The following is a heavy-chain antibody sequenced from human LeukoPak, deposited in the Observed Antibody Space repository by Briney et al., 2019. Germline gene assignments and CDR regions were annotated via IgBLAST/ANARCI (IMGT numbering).Heavy chain of an antibody. D-gene: IGHD2-21*01. J-gene: IGHJ6*03. V-gene: IGHV1-8*03. CDR1: GCTFTSYD. Sequence: ASVKVSCKASGCTFTSYDINWVRQATGQGLEWMGWMNPNSGNTGYAQKFQGRVTITRNTSISTAYMELSSLRSEDTAVYYCARAGAYCGGDRYLNYYYYYYMDVWGKGTTVTVSS. CDR3: ARAGAYCGGDRYLNYYYYYYMDV. CDR2: MNPNSGNT.